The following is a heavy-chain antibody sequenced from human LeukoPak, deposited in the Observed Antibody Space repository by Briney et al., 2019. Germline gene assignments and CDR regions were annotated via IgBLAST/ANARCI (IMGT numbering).Heavy chain of an antibody. CDR2: INHSGST. J-gene: IGHJ1*01. V-gene: IGHV4-34*01. Sequence: PSETLSLTCAVSGGSFSDYYWSWIRQPPGKGLEWIGEINHSGSTNYNPSLKSRVTISGDTSKNQFSLKLSSVTAADTAVYYCAYSSGYQQNWGQGTLVTVSS. D-gene: IGHD3-22*01. CDR1: GGSFSDYY. CDR3: AYSSGYQQN.